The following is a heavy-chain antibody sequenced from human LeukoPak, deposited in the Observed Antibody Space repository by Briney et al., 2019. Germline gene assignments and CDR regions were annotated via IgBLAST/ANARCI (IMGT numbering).Heavy chain of an antibody. CDR2: ISGSGGST. D-gene: IGHD4-23*01. Sequence: GGSLRLSCAASGFTFSSYAMSWVRQAPGKGLEWVSAISGSGGSTYYADSVKGRFTISRDNSKNTLYLQMNSLRAEDTAVYYCAKAPGNSDYYYYYMDVWGKGTTVTVSS. CDR3: AKAPGNSDYYYYYMDV. CDR1: GFTFSSYA. V-gene: IGHV3-23*01. J-gene: IGHJ6*03.